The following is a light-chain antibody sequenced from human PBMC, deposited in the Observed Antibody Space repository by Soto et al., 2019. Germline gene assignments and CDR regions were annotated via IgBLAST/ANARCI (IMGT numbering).Light chain of an antibody. CDR2: DNN. CDR1: SSNIGNNY. Sequence: QSVLTQPPSVSAAPGQKVTISCSGSSSNIGNNYVSWYQQVPGTAPKLLIYDNNKRPSGIPDRFSGSKSGTSATLGITGVQTGDEAEYYCGTWDTTLVVVFGGGTKLTVL. V-gene: IGLV1-51*01. J-gene: IGLJ2*01. CDR3: GTWDTTLVVV.